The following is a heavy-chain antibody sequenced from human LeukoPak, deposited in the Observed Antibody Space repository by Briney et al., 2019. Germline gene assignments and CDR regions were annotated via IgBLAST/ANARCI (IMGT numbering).Heavy chain of an antibody. CDR2: ISSSSSYI. Sequence: GGSLRLSCAASGFTFSSYSMNWVRQAPGKGLEWVSSISSSSSYIYYADSVKGRFTISRDNAKNSLYLQMNSLRAEDTAVYYCARDHGDYSSTSCLDYWGQGTLVTVSS. CDR1: GFTFSSYS. J-gene: IGHJ4*02. CDR3: ARDHGDYSSTSCLDY. D-gene: IGHD2-2*03. V-gene: IGHV3-21*01.